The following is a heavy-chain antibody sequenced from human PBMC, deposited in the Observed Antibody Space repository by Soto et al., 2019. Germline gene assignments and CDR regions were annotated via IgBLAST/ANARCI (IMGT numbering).Heavy chain of an antibody. CDR1: GFSFSHYA. D-gene: IGHD3-10*01. J-gene: IGHJ4*02. V-gene: IGHV3-7*01. Sequence: GGSLRLSCAASGFSFSHYAMHWVRQAPGKELEWVANIKQDGSGKYYVDSLKGRFTISRDNAKSSLYLQMNTLRAEDTAVYYCARLPPLTSRYYFDFWGQGALVTVSS. CDR2: IKQDGSGK. CDR3: ARLPPLTSRYYFDF.